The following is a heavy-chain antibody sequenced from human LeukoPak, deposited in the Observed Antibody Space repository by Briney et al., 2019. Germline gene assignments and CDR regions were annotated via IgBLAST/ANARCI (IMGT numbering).Heavy chain of an antibody. V-gene: IGHV3-21*01. Sequence: PGGSLRLSCAASGFTFSSYSMNWVRQAPGKGLEWVSSISSSSSYIYYADSVKGRFTISRDNAKNSLYLQMNSLRADDTAVYYCARVASGIAVAGLRYDYWGQGTLVTVSS. D-gene: IGHD6-19*01. CDR1: GFTFSSYS. CDR2: ISSSSSYI. CDR3: ARVASGIAVAGLRYDY. J-gene: IGHJ4*02.